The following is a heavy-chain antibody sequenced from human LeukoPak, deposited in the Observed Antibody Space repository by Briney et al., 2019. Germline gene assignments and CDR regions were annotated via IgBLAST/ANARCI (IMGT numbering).Heavy chain of an antibody. Sequence: GGSLRLSCAASGFTFSSYAMHWVRQAPGKGLEYVSAISSNGGSTYYANSVKGRFTISRDNSKNTLYLQMGSLRAEDMAVYYCARDSGGDGYNLYYFDYWGQGTLVTVSS. V-gene: IGHV3-64*01. CDR2: ISSNGGST. CDR1: GFTFSSYA. CDR3: ARDSGGDGYNLYYFDY. J-gene: IGHJ4*02. D-gene: IGHD5-24*01.